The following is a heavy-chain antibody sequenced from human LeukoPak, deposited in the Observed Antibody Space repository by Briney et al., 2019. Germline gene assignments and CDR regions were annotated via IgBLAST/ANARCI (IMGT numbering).Heavy chain of an antibody. CDR1: GYTFTGYS. J-gene: IGHJ3*02. V-gene: IGHV1-2*02. CDR2: INPSSGGT. D-gene: IGHD2-21*01. Sequence: SVKVSCKASGYTFTGYSMHWVRQAPGQGLEWMGWINPSSGGTNYAQKFQDRVTMTRDTSINTAYMELRRLRSDDTAVYYCARGGVVVLGVMDIWGQGTVVTVSS. CDR3: ARGGVVVLGVMDI.